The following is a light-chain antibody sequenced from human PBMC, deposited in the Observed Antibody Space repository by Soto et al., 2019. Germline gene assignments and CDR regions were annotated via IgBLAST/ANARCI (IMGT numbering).Light chain of an antibody. Sequence: DIVMTQSPDSLAVSLGERATINCKSSQSVLYSSSNKNYLAWYQQKPGQPPKLLIHWASTRESGVPDRFSGSGSETDFTLTISSLQAEDVAVYYCQQSYSIPLTFGGGTEVEIK. CDR3: QQSYSIPLT. CDR2: WAS. V-gene: IGKV4-1*01. CDR1: QSVLYSSSNKNY. J-gene: IGKJ4*01.